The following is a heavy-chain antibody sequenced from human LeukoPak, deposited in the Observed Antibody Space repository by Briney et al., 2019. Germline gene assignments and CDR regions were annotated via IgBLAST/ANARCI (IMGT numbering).Heavy chain of an antibody. CDR3: ASSDAGDAFDI. CDR2: IYYSGST. J-gene: IGHJ3*02. CDR1: GGSISSYY. V-gene: IGHV4-59*08. D-gene: IGHD5-24*01. Sequence: SETLSLTCTVSGGSISSYYWSWIRQPPGKGLEWIGYIYYSGSTNYNPSLKSRVTISVDTSKNQFSLKLSSVTAADTAVYYCASSDAGDAFDIWGQGTMVTVSS.